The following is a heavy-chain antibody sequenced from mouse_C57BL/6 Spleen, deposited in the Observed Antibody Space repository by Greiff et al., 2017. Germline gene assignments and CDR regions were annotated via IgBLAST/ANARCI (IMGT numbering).Heavy chain of an antibody. CDR1: GYAFSSYW. Sequence: VKLVESGAELVKPGASEKISCKASGYAFSSYWMNWVKQRPGKGLEWIGQIYPGDGDTNYNGKFKGKATLTADKSSSTAYMQLSSLTSEDSAVYFCAKDGYYGYFDVWGTGTTVTVSS. D-gene: IGHD2-3*01. V-gene: IGHV1-80*01. J-gene: IGHJ1*03. CDR2: IYPGDGDT. CDR3: AKDGYYGYFDV.